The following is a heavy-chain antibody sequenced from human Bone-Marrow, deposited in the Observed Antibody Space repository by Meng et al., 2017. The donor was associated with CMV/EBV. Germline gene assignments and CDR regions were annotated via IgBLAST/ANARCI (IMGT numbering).Heavy chain of an antibody. CDR3: ARGGMVRRVIHY. J-gene: IGHJ4*02. D-gene: IGHD3-10*01. Sequence: GLTLRDYGMYWVRHGPGEGRGWVAVIAKDGSNKNYTDTVKGRFTITRDNYKNTLYLQMNSLRVEDTAGYYCARGGMVRRVIHYWGQGTLVTVSS. CDR1: GLTLRDYG. V-gene: IGHV3-30*19. CDR2: IAKDGSNK.